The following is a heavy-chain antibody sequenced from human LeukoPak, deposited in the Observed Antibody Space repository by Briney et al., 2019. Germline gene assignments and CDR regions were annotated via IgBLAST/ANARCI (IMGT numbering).Heavy chain of an antibody. CDR3: ARSFHSSSWYFDY. D-gene: IGHD6-13*01. J-gene: IGHJ4*02. CDR2: IYYSGST. Sequence: SETLSLTCTVSSGSISTYYWSWIRQPPGKGLEGIGYIYYSGSTNYNPSLNSRVTISVDTSKNQFSLKLSSVTAADTAVYYCARSFHSSSWYFDYWGQGTLVTVSS. V-gene: IGHV4-59*08. CDR1: SGSISTYY.